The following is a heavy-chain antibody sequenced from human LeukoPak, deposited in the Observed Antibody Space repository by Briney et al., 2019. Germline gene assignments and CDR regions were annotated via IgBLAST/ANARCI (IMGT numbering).Heavy chain of an antibody. CDR3: ARDSFGGASSGSGGSDY. CDR2: INTNTGNP. CDR1: GYTFTSYA. Sequence: ASVKVSCKTSGYTFTSYAMNWVRQAPGQGLEWMGWINTNTGNPTYAQGFTGRFVFSLDTSVSTAYLQISSLKAEDTAVYYCARDSFGGASSGSGGSDYWGQGTLVTVSS. V-gene: IGHV7-4-1*02. J-gene: IGHJ4*02. D-gene: IGHD3-22*01.